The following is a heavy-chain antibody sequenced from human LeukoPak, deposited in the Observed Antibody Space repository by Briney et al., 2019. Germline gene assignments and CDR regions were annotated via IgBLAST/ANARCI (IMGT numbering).Heavy chain of an antibody. CDR2: IKQDGSEK. CDR3: ARDREEYCSGGSCQAFDI. D-gene: IGHD2-15*01. Sequence: GGSLRLSCAASGFTFSSYWMSWVRQAPGKGLEWVGNIKQDGSEKYYVDSVKGRFTMSKDNGKNSLYLQMNSLRAEDTAVYYCARDREEYCSGGSCQAFDIWGQGTMVTVSS. CDR1: GFTFSSYW. J-gene: IGHJ3*02. V-gene: IGHV3-7*01.